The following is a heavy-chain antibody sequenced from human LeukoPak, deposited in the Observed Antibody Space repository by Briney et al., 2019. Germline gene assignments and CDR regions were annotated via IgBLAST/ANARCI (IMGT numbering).Heavy chain of an antibody. Sequence: GGSLRLSCATSGFTFSNDLMNWARQAPGKGLEWVGHIKPKSAGGTTDYVESVKGRFTISRDDSKSTLYLQMNSLKTEDTAVYFCTRGHNGPWGQGTLVTVSS. CDR3: TRGHNGP. J-gene: IGHJ5*02. D-gene: IGHD2-8*01. CDR2: IKPKSAGGTT. CDR1: GFTFSNDL. V-gene: IGHV3-15*05.